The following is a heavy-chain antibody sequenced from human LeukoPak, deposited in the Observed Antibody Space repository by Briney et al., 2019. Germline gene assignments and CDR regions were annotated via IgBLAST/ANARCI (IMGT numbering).Heavy chain of an antibody. V-gene: IGHV1-46*04. J-gene: IGHJ6*02. CDR1: GYTFTSYY. CDR2: INPSGGST. Sequence: ASVKVSCKASGYTFTSYYMHWVRQAPGQGLEWMGIINPSGGSTTYAQNLQGRVTMTRDTSTSTVYMELSSLRSEDTAVYYCAREKARAPSYYYGMDVWGQGTTVTVSS. CDR3: AREKARAPSYYYGMDV.